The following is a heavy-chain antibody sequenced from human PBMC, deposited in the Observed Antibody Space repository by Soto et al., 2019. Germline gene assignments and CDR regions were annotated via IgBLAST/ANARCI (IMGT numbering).Heavy chain of an antibody. J-gene: IGHJ4*02. Sequence: PGGSLRLSCVASGFTFSGYAMTWVRQAPGKGLEWVSAITGGGGSTYYADSVKGRFTISRDNSKNTPYLQMNSPRAEDTAVYYCAKRISGWYEIDYWGQGTLVTVSS. V-gene: IGHV3-23*01. CDR1: GFTFSGYA. D-gene: IGHD6-19*01. CDR3: AKRISGWYEIDY. CDR2: ITGGGGST.